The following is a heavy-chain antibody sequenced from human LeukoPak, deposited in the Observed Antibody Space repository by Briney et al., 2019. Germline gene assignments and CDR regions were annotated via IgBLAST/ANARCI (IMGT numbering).Heavy chain of an antibody. CDR2: ISAYNGNT. J-gene: IGHJ4*02. V-gene: IGHV1-18*01. CDR3: ARQKLGRWLQSQGDFDY. Sequence: ASVKVSCKASGYTFTSYGISWVRQAPGQGLEWMGWISAYNGNTNYAQKLQGRVTMTTDTSTSTAYMELRSLRSDDTAVYYCARQKLGRWLQSQGDFDYWGQGTLVTASS. CDR1: GYTFTSYG. D-gene: IGHD5-24*01.